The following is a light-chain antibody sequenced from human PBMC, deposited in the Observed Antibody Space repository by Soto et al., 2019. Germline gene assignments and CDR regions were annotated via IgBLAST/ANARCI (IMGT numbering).Light chain of an antibody. CDR1: QSITDH. V-gene: IGKV1-39*01. CDR3: QQSYISPFA. J-gene: IGKJ5*01. Sequence: DIPMTQSPSSLSASVGDRVTITCRASQSITDHLNWYQQKPGKAPNLLIYAASSLQSGVPSRFSGSGSGTDFTLTISSLHPEDFATYYCQQSYISPFAFGQGTRLEIK. CDR2: AAS.